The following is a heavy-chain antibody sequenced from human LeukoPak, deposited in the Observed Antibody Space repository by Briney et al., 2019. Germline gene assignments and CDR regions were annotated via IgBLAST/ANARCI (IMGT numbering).Heavy chain of an antibody. V-gene: IGHV1-24*01. CDR3: AASSGYRGGWRDKRTRYFFDF. D-gene: IGHD5-18*01. J-gene: IGHJ4*02. CDR2: FDLKDAEI. Sequence: GASVRVSCKVSAYKLSELAIHCVRQAPGEGPEWMGGFDLKDAEIVYAQKFQDKVTITEDTSTDTTYMALSSLTSEDTAVYFCAASSGYRGGWRDKRTRYFFDFWGQGTLVTVSS. CDR1: AYKLSELA.